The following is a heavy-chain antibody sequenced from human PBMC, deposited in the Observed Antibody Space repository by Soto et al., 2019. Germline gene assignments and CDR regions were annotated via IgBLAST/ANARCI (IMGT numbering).Heavy chain of an antibody. J-gene: IGHJ4*02. V-gene: IGHV3-33*03. CDR3: AKDNDDPGVQSWSPGY. Sequence: QVQLVESGGGVVQPGRSLRLSCAASGFTFRNYGMHWVRQAPGKGLELVAVIWSDGSRQEYADSVKGRFAISRDQYKKTLYLQMNNLRVEDTAIYYCAKDNDDPGVQSWSPGYWGQGTLVTVSS. CDR1: GFTFRNYG. D-gene: IGHD1-1*01. CDR2: IWSDGSRQ.